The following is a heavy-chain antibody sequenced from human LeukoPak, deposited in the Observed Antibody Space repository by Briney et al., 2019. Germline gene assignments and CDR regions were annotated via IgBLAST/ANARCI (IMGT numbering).Heavy chain of an antibody. CDR1: GGSISSYY. Sequence: SETLSLTCTVSGGSISSYYWSWIRQPPGKGLEWIGYIYYSGSTYYNPSLKSRVTISVDLSKNQFSLKLSSVTAADTAVYYCARDRGLYAPFFDYWGQGTLATVSS. CDR2: IYYSGST. D-gene: IGHD2/OR15-2a*01. V-gene: IGHV4-59*06. J-gene: IGHJ4*02. CDR3: ARDRGLYAPFFDY.